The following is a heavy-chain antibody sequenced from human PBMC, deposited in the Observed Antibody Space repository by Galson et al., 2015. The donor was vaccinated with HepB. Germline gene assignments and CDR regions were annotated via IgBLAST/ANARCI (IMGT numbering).Heavy chain of an antibody. Sequence: SLRLSCAGSGSTFRDAWMSWVRQPPGKGLEWVGCIKSNSDGGTVEYAAPVRDRFAISRDDSRKILYLQMTSLKTEDTAVYYCSWLALDYWGQGALVTVSS. V-gene: IGHV3-15*01. CDR2: IKSNSDGGTV. D-gene: IGHD5-12*01. CDR1: GSTFRDAW. J-gene: IGHJ4*02. CDR3: SWLALDY.